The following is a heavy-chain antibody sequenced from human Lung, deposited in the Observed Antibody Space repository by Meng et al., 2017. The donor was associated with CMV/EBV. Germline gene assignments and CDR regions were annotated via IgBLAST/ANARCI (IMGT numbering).Heavy chain of an antibody. CDR2: IGAPADT. CDR3: ARASCTTDCSWEGRTAD. V-gene: IGHV3-13*01. D-gene: IGHD2-8*01. J-gene: IGHJ4*02. Sequence: GESLKISCAASGFTFSTYAMSWVRQRAGKGLEWVSSIGAPADTHYPDSVKGRFTISRDNAKNTLFLQMNSLRGEDTAVYYCARASCTTDCSWEGRTADWGQGTXVTVSS. CDR1: GFTFSTYA.